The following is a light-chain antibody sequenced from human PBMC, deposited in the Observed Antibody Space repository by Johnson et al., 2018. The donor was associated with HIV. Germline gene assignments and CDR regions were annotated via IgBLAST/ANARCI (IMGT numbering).Light chain of an antibody. CDR2: DNN. CDR3: GTWDSSLSAGKV. J-gene: IGLJ1*01. V-gene: IGLV1-51*01. Sequence: QSVLTQPPSMSAAPGQRVTISCSGSSSNIGNNYVSWYQQVPGAAPKLLIYDNNRRPSGIPDRFSASKSGTSATLGITGLQTGDEADYYCGTWDSSLSAGKVFGTGTKVTVL. CDR1: SSNIGNNY.